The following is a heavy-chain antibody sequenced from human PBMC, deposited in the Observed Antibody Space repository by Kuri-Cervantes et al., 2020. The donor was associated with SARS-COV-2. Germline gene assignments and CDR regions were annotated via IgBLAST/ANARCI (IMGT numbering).Heavy chain of an antibody. CDR2: IYYSGST. J-gene: IGHJ6*02. V-gene: IGHV4-59*08. CDR3: ARRLKVSAVYYYYYGMDV. D-gene: IGHD3-10*01. CDR1: GGSISSYY. Sequence: SETLSLTCTVSGGSISSYYWSWIRQPPGKGLEWIGYIYYSGSTNYNPSLKSRVTISVDTSKNQFSLKLSSVTAADTAVYYCARRLKVSAVYYYYYGMDVWGQGTTVTGSS.